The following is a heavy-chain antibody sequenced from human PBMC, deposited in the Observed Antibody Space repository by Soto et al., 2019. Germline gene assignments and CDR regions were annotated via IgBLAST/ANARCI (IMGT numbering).Heavy chain of an antibody. D-gene: IGHD3-10*01. CDR2: ITYDGSND. CDR3: ARDLPNYYGSGSTSNWFDP. V-gene: IGHV3-30*03. Sequence: GGSLRLSCAASGFIFNTHSMHWVRQAPGKGLEWVAVITYDGSNDYYADSVKGRFAVSRDNSKNTVYLQMNSLTAEDTAVYYCARDLPNYYGSGSTSNWFDPWGQGTLVTVSS. J-gene: IGHJ5*02. CDR1: GFIFNTHS.